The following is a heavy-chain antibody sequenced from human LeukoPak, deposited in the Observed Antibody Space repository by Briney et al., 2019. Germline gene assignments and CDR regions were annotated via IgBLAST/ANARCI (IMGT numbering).Heavy chain of an antibody. CDR3: AKASVAIPQYCNS. CDR1: GFTFGNYA. Sequence: GGSLRLSCEASGFTFGNYAMNWVRQAPGKGLEWVSTISGTGSSTYYADSAKGRFSISRDNSKDTLFLQLNSLTAADTAMYFCAKASVAIPQYCNSWGQGTLVTVSS. D-gene: IGHD2-2*02. J-gene: IGHJ5*02. V-gene: IGHV3-23*01. CDR2: ISGTGSST.